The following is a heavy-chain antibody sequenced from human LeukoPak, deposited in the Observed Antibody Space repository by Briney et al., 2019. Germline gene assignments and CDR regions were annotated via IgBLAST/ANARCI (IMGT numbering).Heavy chain of an antibody. J-gene: IGHJ6*03. CDR1: GFTFSSYG. V-gene: IGHV3-30*18. CDR3: AKDRQYYYYMDV. Sequence: GGSLRLSCAASGFTFSSYGMHWVRQAPGKGLEWVAVISFDGSNKYYADSVKGRFTISRDNSKNTLYLQMNSLRAEDTAVYYCAKDRQYYYYMDVWGKGTTVTVSS. CDR2: ISFDGSNK.